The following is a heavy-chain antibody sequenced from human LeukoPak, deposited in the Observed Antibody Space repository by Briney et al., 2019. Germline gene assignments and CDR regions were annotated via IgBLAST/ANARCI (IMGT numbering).Heavy chain of an antibody. CDR3: ARDWTDTAMGVSDY. J-gene: IGHJ4*02. Sequence: GGSLRLSCAASGFTFSSYWMSWVRQAPGKGLEWVANIKQDGSEKYYVDSVKGRFIISRDNAKNSLYLQMNSLRAEDTAVYYCARDWTDTAMGVSDYWGQGTLVTVSS. CDR2: IKQDGSEK. D-gene: IGHD5-18*01. V-gene: IGHV3-7*01. CDR1: GFTFSSYW.